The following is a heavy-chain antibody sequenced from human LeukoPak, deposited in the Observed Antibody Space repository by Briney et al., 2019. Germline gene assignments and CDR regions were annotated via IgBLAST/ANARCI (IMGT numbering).Heavy chain of an antibody. D-gene: IGHD3-22*01. CDR3: ARGDPYYDGSGYLLDY. J-gene: IGHJ4*02. V-gene: IGHV3-21*01. CDR2: ISSSSSYI. CDR1: GFTLRSYV. Sequence: GGSLRLSCVASGFTLRSYVMNWVRQAPGKGLEWVSSISSSSSYIYCADSVKGRFTISRDNAKNSLYLQMNSLRAEDTAVYYCARGDPYYDGSGYLLDYWGQGTLVTVSS.